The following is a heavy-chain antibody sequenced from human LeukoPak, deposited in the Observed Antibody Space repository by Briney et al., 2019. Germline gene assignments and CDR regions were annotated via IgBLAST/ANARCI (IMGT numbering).Heavy chain of an antibody. CDR1: GFTFTSSA. Sequence: ASVKVSCKASGFTFTSSAVQWVRQARGQRLEWIGWIVVGSGNTNYAQKFQERVTITRDMSASLVYMELSSLRSEDTAVYYCAAEAAYYYDSRDAFDVWGQGTMVTVSS. J-gene: IGHJ3*01. CDR3: AAEAAYYYDSRDAFDV. V-gene: IGHV1-58*01. CDR2: IVVGSGNT. D-gene: IGHD3-22*01.